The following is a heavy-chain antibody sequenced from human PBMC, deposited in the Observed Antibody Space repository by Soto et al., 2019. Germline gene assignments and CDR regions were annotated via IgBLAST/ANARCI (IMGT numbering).Heavy chain of an antibody. CDR1: GGSISSGDYY. J-gene: IGHJ6*02. D-gene: IGHD3-3*01. Sequence: SETLSLTCTVSGGSISSGDYYWSWIRQPPGKGLEWIGYIYYSGSTYYNPSLKSRVTISVDTSKNQFSLKLSSVTAADTAVYYCAGLYDFWSGYYVPYYYYGMDVWGQGTTVTVS. V-gene: IGHV4-30-4*01. CDR3: AGLYDFWSGYYVPYYYYGMDV. CDR2: IYYSGST.